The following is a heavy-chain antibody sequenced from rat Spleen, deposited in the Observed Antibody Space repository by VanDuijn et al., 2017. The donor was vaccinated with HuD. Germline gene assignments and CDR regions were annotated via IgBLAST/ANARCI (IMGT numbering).Heavy chain of an antibody. Sequence: EVQLVESGGGLVEPGRSLKLSCAASGFTFSDYAKAWVRQAPKKGLEWVATIIYDGSNKYYRDSVKGRFTISRDDTKSTLYLQMDSLRSEDTATYYCARHGDYYGIYPFDYWGQGVLVTVSS. V-gene: IGHV5-17*01. J-gene: IGHJ2*01. D-gene: IGHD1-8*01. CDR3: ARHGDYYGIYPFDY. CDR2: IIYDGSNK. CDR1: GFTFSDYA.